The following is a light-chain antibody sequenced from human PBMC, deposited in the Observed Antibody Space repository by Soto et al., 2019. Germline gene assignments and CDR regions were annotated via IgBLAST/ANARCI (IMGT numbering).Light chain of an antibody. CDR2: DVS. CDR1: HSVSSNY. Sequence: EIVLTQSPGTLSLSPGERATLSFRSSHSVSSNYLAWYQQKPGQAPRLLIYDVSSRATGIPDRFSGSVSGKDFTLTISRLEPVDFAVYYCQQYGISPTFGQGTKVEIK. CDR3: QQYGISPT. V-gene: IGKV3-20*01. J-gene: IGKJ1*01.